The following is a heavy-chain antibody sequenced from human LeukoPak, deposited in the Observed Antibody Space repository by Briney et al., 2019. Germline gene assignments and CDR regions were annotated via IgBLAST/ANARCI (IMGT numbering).Heavy chain of an antibody. CDR2: ISSNGGTT. CDR3: AREGQAATYYYMDV. D-gene: IGHD6-25*01. V-gene: IGHV3-64*01. CDR1: GFTFSTYA. Sequence: GGSLRLSCAASGFTFSTYAIHWVRQAPGKGLEYVSGISSNGGTTYYAKSVKGRFTISRDNSKNTLYFQMGSLRAEDMAVYYCAREGQAATYYYMDVWGKGTTVTVSS. J-gene: IGHJ6*03.